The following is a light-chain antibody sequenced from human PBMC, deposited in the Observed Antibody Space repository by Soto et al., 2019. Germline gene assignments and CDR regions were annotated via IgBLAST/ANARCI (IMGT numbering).Light chain of an antibody. Sequence: QSVLTQPPSVSGAPGQRVTISCTGSNSNIGAGYDVHWYQQLPGTAPKLLIYGNSNRPSGVPDRFSGSKSGTSASLAITKLQAEDEADYYCQSYDSSLSVVFGGGTKLTVL. CDR1: NSNIGAGYD. CDR2: GNS. J-gene: IGLJ2*01. V-gene: IGLV1-40*01. CDR3: QSYDSSLSVV.